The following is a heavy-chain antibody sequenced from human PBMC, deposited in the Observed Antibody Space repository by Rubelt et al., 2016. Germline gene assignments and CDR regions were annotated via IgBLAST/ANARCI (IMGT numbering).Heavy chain of an antibody. J-gene: IGHJ4*02. CDR2: ISGSGGST. V-gene: IGHV3-23*01. CDR3: ARGVAPYCSGGSCPSDY. Sequence: GKGLEWVSAISGSGGSTYYADSVKGRFTISRDNSKNTLYLQMNSLRAEDTAVYYCARGVAPYCSGGSCPSDYWGQGTLVTVSS. D-gene: IGHD2-15*01.